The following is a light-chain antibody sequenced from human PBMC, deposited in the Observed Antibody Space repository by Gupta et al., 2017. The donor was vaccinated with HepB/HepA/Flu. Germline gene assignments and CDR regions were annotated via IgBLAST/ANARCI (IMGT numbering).Light chain of an antibody. J-gene: IGLJ1*01. V-gene: IGLV6-57*03. CDR2: EDN. CDR3: QSYDSSNHYV. CDR1: SGSIGSNY. Sequence: NFMLTQPHSVSESTGKTVTIFCTRNSGSIGSNYVQWYQQRPGSAPTIVIYEDNERSSGVPDRFSGSIDSSSNSASLTISGLKTEDEADYYCQSYDSSNHYVFGTGTKVTVL.